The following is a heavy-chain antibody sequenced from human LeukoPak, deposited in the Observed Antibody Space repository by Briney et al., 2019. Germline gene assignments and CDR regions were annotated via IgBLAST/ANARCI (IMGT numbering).Heavy chain of an antibody. Sequence: HGESLKISCKGSGYSFTSYWIGWVRQMPRKGLEWMWIIYPGDSDTRYSPSFQGQVTISADKSLSTAYLQWSSLKASDTAMYYCARGSGSYHTAYMNWGQGSPVTVSS. D-gene: IGHD1-26*01. CDR1: GYSFTSYW. V-gene: IGHV5-51*01. CDR2: IYPGDSDT. CDR3: ARGSGSYHTAYMN. J-gene: IGHJ4*02.